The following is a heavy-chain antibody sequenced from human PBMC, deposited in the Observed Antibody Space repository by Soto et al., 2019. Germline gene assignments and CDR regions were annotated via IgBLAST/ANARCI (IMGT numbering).Heavy chain of an antibody. CDR1: GGTFSSHS. V-gene: IGHV1-69*01. J-gene: IGHJ6*02. Sequence: QVQLVQSGAEVKKPGSWVKVSCKVSGGTFSSHSINWVRQAPGQGPEWMGGIIPIFGTETYAQKFQGRVTITADESTSTAYMELSSLTSEDTALYYCSTSVYCSTTRCYYYYGLDVWGQGTTVIVSS. D-gene: IGHD2-2*01. CDR2: IIPIFGTE. CDR3: STSVYCSTTRCYYYYGLDV.